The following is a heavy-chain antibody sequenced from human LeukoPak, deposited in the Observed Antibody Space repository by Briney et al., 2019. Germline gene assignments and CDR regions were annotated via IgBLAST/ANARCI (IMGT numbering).Heavy chain of an antibody. V-gene: IGHV3-23*01. CDR3: AKFLPTHIVVANYYFDY. J-gene: IGHJ4*02. Sequence: GGSLRLSCAASGFTFSSYAMSWVRQAPGKGLEWVSAISGSGGSTYYADSVKGLFPISRDNSKNTLYLQMNSLRAEDTAVYYCAKFLPTHIVVANYYFDYWGQGTLVTVSS. CDR2: ISGSGGST. D-gene: IGHD2-21*01. CDR1: GFTFSSYA.